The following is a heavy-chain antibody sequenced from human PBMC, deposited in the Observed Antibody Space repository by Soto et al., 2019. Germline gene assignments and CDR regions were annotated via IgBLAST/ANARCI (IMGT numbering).Heavy chain of an antibody. V-gene: IGHV4-34*01. CDR3: ARDSTRRGACDI. D-gene: IGHD2-2*01. Sequence: TLSLTGAVCNGAFRVYYSTWFRQPPGKGLEWIGEINPSGSTNYNPPLNSRATISVDTAKHQLSLQLGSVTAADTAVYYCARDSTRRGACDIWGQGTMVTVS. CDR1: NGAFRVYY. CDR2: INPSGST. J-gene: IGHJ3*02.